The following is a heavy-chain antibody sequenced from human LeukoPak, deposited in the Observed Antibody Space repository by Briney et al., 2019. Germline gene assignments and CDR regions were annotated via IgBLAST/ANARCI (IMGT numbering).Heavy chain of an antibody. CDR2: IYHSGST. D-gene: IGHD3-10*01. Sequence: SGTLSLTCAVSGGSVNSSNWWSWVRQPPGKGLERIGEIYHSGSTNYNPSLKSRVTISVDTSKNQFSLKLSSVTAADTAVYYCARSSGSYYLEYGLDVWGQGTTVTVSS. CDR1: GGSVNSSNW. V-gene: IGHV4-4*02. CDR3: ARSSGSYYLEYGLDV. J-gene: IGHJ6*02.